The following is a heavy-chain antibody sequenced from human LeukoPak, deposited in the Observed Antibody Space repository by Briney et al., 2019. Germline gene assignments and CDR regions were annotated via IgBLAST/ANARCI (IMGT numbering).Heavy chain of an antibody. D-gene: IGHD3-3*01. V-gene: IGHV3-23*01. CDR3: AKSMEWLLFLSHFDY. J-gene: IGHJ4*02. Sequence: PGGSLRLSCAASGFTFRSYAMSWVRQAPGKGLEWASAISGSGGSTYYADSVKGRFTISRDNSKNTLNLQMNSLRAEDTAVYYCAKSMEWLLFLSHFDYWGQGTLVTVSS. CDR2: ISGSGGST. CDR1: GFTFRSYA.